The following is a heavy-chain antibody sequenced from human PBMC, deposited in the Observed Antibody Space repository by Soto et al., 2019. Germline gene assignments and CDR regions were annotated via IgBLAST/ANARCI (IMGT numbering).Heavy chain of an antibody. CDR2: IYTSGST. D-gene: IGHD2-2*01. CDR3: AREFYLGVVPAATWYYGMDV. CDR1: GGSISSYY. J-gene: IGHJ6*02. Sequence: KTSETLSLTCTVSGGSISSYYWSWIRQPAGKGLEWIGRIYTSGSTNYNPSLKSRVTMSVDTSKNQFSLKLSSVTAADTAVYYCAREFYLGVVPAATWYYGMDVWGQGTTVTVS. V-gene: IGHV4-4*07.